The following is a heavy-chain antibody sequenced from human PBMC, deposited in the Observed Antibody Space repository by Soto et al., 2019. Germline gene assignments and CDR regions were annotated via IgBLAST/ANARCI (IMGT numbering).Heavy chain of an antibody. CDR2: MNPNSGNT. D-gene: IGHD6-19*01. CDR3: ARGGIAVAKRPNYYGMDV. V-gene: IGHV1-8*01. J-gene: IGHJ6*02. Sequence: ASVKVSCKASGYTFTSYDINWVRQGTGQGLEWMGWMNPNSGNTGYAQKFQGRVTMTRNTSISTAYMELSSLRSEDTAVYYCARGGIAVAKRPNYYGMDVWGQGTTVTVSS. CDR1: GYTFTSYD.